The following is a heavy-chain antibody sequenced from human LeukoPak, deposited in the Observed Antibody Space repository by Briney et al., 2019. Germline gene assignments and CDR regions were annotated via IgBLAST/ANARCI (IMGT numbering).Heavy chain of an antibody. D-gene: IGHD6-6*01. CDR2: LYYSGST. J-gene: IGHJ4*02. CDR3: ATPFWQHVDPGRAYYFDY. CDR1: GDSISSNNYY. V-gene: IGHV4-39*01. Sequence: SETLSLTCTVSGDSISSNNYYWGWIRHPPGKGLEWIRSLYYSGSTYYNPSLKSRVTIAVDTPKNQFSLKLSSVNAADTAVYYCATPFWQHVDPGRAYYFDYWGQGILVTVSS.